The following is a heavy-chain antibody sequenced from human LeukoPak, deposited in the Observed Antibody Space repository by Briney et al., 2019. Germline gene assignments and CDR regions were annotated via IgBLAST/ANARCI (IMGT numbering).Heavy chain of an antibody. Sequence: ASLKVSCKASGGTFSSYAISWVRQAPGQRLEWMGRIIPILVIANYAQKCQGRVTITADKSTSTAYMELSSLRSEDTAVYYCAAGSDTMAGFDYWGQGTLVTVSS. J-gene: IGHJ4*02. V-gene: IGHV1-69*04. CDR1: GGTFSSYA. D-gene: IGHD3-10*01. CDR3: AAGSDTMAGFDY. CDR2: IIPILVIA.